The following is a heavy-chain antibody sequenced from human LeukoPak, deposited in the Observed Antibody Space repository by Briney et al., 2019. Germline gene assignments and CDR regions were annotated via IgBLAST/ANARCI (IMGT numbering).Heavy chain of an antibody. CDR3: ARVRDYYYDNCGYYDY. V-gene: IGHV4-59*01. CDR1: GGSIGGYF. CDR2: IYYIANP. Sequence: SETLSLTCTVSGGSIGGYFWTWIRQAPGKGVEWIGHIYYIANPHSPPSLKHRVSISVDTSNNQISLKLTSVTSADTAKYYCARVRDYYYDNCGYYDYWGQGTLVTVSS. J-gene: IGHJ4*02. D-gene: IGHD3-22*01.